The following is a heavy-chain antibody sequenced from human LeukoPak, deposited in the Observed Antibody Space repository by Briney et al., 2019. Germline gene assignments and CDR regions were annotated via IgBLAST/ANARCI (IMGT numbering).Heavy chain of an antibody. CDR2: IKQDGSEK. V-gene: IGHV3-7*01. D-gene: IGHD3-22*01. CDR1: GFTFSSYW. Sequence: PGGSLRLSCAASGFTFSSYWMSWVRQAPGKGLEWVANIKQDGSEKYYVDSVKGRFTISRDNAKNSLYLQMNSLRAEDTAVYYCARARTTYYYDSSGYYYAAFDIWGQGTMVTVSS. CDR3: ARARTTYYYDSSGYYYAAFDI. J-gene: IGHJ3*02.